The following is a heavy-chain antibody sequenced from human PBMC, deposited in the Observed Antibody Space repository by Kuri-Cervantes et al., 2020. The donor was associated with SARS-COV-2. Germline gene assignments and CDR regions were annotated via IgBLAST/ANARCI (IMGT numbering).Heavy chain of an antibody. J-gene: IGHJ6*02. CDR3: ARSANYGSGSYYMSYGMDV. CDR2: IIPILGIA. D-gene: IGHD3-10*01. CDR1: GYTFTGYY. V-gene: IGHV1-69*02. Sequence: SVKVSCKASGYTFTGYYMHWMRQAPGQGLEWMGRIIPILGIANYAQKFQGRVTITADKSTSTAYMELSSLRSEDTAVYYCARSANYGSGSYYMSYGMDVWGQGTTVTVSS.